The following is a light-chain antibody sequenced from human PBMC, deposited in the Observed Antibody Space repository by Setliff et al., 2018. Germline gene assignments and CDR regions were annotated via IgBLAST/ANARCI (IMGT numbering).Light chain of an antibody. CDR3: NAYTSRSTYV. CDR2: NVS. V-gene: IGLV2-14*03. Sequence: QSALTQPASVSGSPGQSITIACSGLSSDVGSYDLVSWYQQHPGKAPKLIIYNVSGRPSGVSHRFSGSKSDNTASLTISGLQAEDEADYYCNAYTSRSTYVFGSGTEVTVL. CDR1: SSDVGSYDL. J-gene: IGLJ1*01.